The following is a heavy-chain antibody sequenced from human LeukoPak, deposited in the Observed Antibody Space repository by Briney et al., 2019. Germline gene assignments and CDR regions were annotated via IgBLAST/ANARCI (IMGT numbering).Heavy chain of an antibody. CDR2: ISSSSSYI. J-gene: IGHJ4*02. V-gene: IGHV3-21*01. Sequence: GGSLRLSCAASGFTFSSYAMSWVRQAPGKGLEWVSSISSSSSYIYYADSVKGRFTISRDNAKNSLYLQMNSLRAEDTAVYYCARDFHYGGIEFDYWGQGTLVTVSS. D-gene: IGHD4-23*01. CDR1: GFTFSSYA. CDR3: ARDFHYGGIEFDY.